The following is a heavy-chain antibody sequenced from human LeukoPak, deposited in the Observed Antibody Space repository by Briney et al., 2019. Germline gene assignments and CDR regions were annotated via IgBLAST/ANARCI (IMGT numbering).Heavy chain of an antibody. V-gene: IGHV3-11*01. CDR1: GFTFSDYY. CDR2: ISSSGSTI. Sequence: KPGGSLRLSCAASGFTFSDYYMSWIRQAPGKGLEWVSYISSSGSTIYYADSVKGRFTISRDNAKNSLYLQMNSLRAEDTAVYYCARDGRNIVVVPAAMEIDYWGQGTLVTVSS. D-gene: IGHD2-2*01. J-gene: IGHJ4*02. CDR3: ARDGRNIVVVPAAMEIDY.